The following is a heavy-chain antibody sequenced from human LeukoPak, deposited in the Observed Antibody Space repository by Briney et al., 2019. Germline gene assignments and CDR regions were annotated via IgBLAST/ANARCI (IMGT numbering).Heavy chain of an antibody. J-gene: IGHJ6*03. D-gene: IGHD3-22*01. V-gene: IGHV1-18*01. CDR3: ARDYYYDSSGYYYYYYMDV. Sequence: ASVKVSCKASGYTFTSYGISWVRQAPGQGLEWMAWISAYNGNTNYAQKLQGRVTMTTDTSTSTAYMELRSLRSDDTAVYYCARDYYYDSSGYYYYYYMDVWGKGTTVTVSS. CDR2: ISAYNGNT. CDR1: GYTFTSYG.